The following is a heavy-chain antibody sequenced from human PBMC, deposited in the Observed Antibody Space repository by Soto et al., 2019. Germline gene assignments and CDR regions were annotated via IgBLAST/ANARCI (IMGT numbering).Heavy chain of an antibody. CDR3: ARVQGSYSNPPAFDI. J-gene: IGHJ3*02. V-gene: IGHV1-18*01. D-gene: IGHD1-26*01. Sequence: EASVKVSCKASGYTFTIYGISWVRQAPGQGLEWMGWISAYNGNTNYAQKLQGRVTMTTDTSTSTAYMELRSLRSDDTAVYYCARVQGSYSNPPAFDIWGQGTMVTVSS. CDR1: GYTFTIYG. CDR2: ISAYNGNT.